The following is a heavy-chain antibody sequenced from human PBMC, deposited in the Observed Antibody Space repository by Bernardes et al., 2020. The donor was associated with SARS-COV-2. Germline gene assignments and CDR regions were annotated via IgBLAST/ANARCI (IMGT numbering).Heavy chain of an antibody. J-gene: IGHJ3*02. D-gene: IGHD6-13*01. CDR3: ARSRGYSSSWSDAFDI. V-gene: IGHV1-2*04. CDR1: GYTFTGYY. Sequence: ASVKVSCKASGYTFTGYYMHWVRQAPGQGLEWMGWINPTSGGTTYAQKFQGWVTMTRDTSISTAYMELSRLRSDDTAVYYCARSRGYSSSWSDAFDIWGQGTMVTVSS. CDR2: INPTSGGT.